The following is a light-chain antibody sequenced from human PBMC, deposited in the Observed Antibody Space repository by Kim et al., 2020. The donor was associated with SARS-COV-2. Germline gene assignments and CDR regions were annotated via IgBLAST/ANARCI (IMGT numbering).Light chain of an antibody. CDR3: QRYDTTLRN. V-gene: IGKV3-20*01. Sequence: EIVLTQSPGTLSLSPGETATLSCRASQSISSALLAWYQQRPGQAPRLLMSGASIRATGIPDRFSGSGSGTDFTLTISRLETDDFVVYYCQRYDTTLRNFGGETKMDIK. CDR1: QSISSAL. CDR2: GAS. J-gene: IGKJ4*01.